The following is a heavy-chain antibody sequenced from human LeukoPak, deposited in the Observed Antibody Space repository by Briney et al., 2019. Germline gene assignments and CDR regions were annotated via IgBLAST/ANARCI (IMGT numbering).Heavy chain of an antibody. D-gene: IGHD5-24*01. Sequence: TGGSLRLPCAASGFTFSSYAMSWVRQAPGKGLEWVSAISGSGGSTYYADSVKGRFTISRDNSKNTLYLQMNSLRADDTALYYCAKDHNYYFDYWGQGTLVTVSS. CDR2: ISGSGGST. J-gene: IGHJ4*02. CDR3: AKDHNYYFDY. V-gene: IGHV3-23*01. CDR1: GFTFSSYA.